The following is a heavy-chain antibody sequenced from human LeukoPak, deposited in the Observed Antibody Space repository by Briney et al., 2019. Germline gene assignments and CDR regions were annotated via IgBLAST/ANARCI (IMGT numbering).Heavy chain of an antibody. CDR3: ARHTDYYDSAHFEY. D-gene: IGHD3-22*01. CDR1: GYTFTGYD. V-gene: IGHV1-2*02. CDR2: SNPNSGGT. Sequence: ASGRVSCKASGYTFTGYDLHGVRQAPGQGLEWRGWSNPNSGGTNYAQKFQGRVTMTRDTSISTAYMELSRLRSDDTAVYYCARHTDYYDSAHFEYWGQGTLVTVSS. J-gene: IGHJ4*02.